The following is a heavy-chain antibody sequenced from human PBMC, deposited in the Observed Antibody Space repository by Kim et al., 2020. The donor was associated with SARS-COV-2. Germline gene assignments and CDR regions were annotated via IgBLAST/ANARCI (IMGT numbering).Heavy chain of an antibody. V-gene: IGHV1-2*02. D-gene: IGHD2-8*01. CDR1: GYTFTGYY. Sequence: PSVKVSCKASGYTFTGYYMHWVRQAPGQGLEWMGWINPNSGGTNYAQKFQGRVTMTRDTSISTAYMELSRLRSDDTAVYYCALSLMVYAPFDYWGQGTLVTVSS. J-gene: IGHJ4*02. CDR3: ALSLMVYAPFDY. CDR2: INPNSGGT.